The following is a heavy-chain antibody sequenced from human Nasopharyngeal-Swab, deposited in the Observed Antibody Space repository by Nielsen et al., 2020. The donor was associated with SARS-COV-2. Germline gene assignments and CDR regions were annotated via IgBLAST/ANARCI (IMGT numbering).Heavy chain of an antibody. Sequence: GGSLRLSCAASGFTFSSYDMHWVRQATGKGLEWVSAVGTAGDTYYPGSVKGRFTISRENAKNSLYLQMNSLRAGDTAVYYCARSRTAMTSPYYDYGMDVWGQGTTVTVSS. V-gene: IGHV3-13*01. CDR1: GFTFSSYD. CDR3: ARSRTAMTSPYYDYGMDV. J-gene: IGHJ6*02. CDR2: VGTAGDT. D-gene: IGHD5-18*01.